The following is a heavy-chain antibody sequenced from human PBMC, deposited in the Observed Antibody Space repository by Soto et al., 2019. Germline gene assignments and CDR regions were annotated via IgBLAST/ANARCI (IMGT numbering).Heavy chain of an antibody. Sequence: QVQLVESGGGVVQPGRSLRLSCAASGYTFSSYGMHWVRQAPGKGLEWVAVIWYDGSNKYYADSVKGRFTISRDNSKNTLYLQMNSLRAEDTAVYYCARGPRWLQSLYYFDYWGQGTLVTVSS. CDR3: ARGPRWLQSLYYFDY. J-gene: IGHJ4*02. V-gene: IGHV3-33*01. CDR2: IWYDGSNK. CDR1: GYTFSSYG. D-gene: IGHD5-12*01.